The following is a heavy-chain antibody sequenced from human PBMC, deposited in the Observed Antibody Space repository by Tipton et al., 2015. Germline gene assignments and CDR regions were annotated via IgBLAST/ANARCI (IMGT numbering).Heavy chain of an antibody. CDR2: IQYSGST. J-gene: IGHJ4*02. D-gene: IGHD3-10*01. CDR1: SDSISKYY. Sequence: TLSLTCTVSSDSISKYYWSWIRQPPGKELEWIGYIQYSGSTNYNPSLKSRVTISVDTSKTQFSLKMSSVTASDTAVYYCARALHYYPSGGYFDSWGQGTLVTVSS. V-gene: IGHV4-59*01. CDR3: ARALHYYPSGGYFDS.